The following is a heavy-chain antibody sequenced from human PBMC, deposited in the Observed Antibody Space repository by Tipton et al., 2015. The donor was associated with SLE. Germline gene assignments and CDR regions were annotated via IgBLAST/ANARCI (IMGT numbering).Heavy chain of an antibody. J-gene: IGHJ6*03. V-gene: IGHV4-34*01. CDR1: GGSFSDYY. CDR2: INHSGST. CDR3: ASWGPIVYYYYYMDV. D-gene: IGHD3-16*01. Sequence: TLSLTCAVYGGSFSDYYWSWIRQPPGKGLEWIGEINHSGSTNYNPSLKSRVTISVDTSKNQFSLKLSSVTAADTAVYYCASWGPIVYYYYYMDVWGKGTTVTGSS.